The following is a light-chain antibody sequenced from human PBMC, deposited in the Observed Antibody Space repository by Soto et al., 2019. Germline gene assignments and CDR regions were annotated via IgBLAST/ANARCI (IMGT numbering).Light chain of an antibody. J-gene: IGLJ2*01. CDR3: AAWDDSLNGVV. V-gene: IGLV1-44*01. Sequence: QLVLTQPPSASGTPGQTIAISCSGGSSNIRSHTVNWYQQLPGTAPRLLIYSNTQRPSGVPDRFSGSKSGTSASLAISGLQSEYEGDYYCAAWDDSLNGVVFGGGTKVTVL. CDR2: SNT. CDR1: SSNIRSHT.